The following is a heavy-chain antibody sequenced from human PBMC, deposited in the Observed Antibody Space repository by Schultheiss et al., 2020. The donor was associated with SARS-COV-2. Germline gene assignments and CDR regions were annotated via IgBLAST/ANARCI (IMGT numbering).Heavy chain of an antibody. CDR2: IYYSGST. CDR1: GGSISSYY. CDR3: ARDIHYYYYGMDV. J-gene: IGHJ6*02. Sequence: SETLSLTCTVSGGSISSYYWSWIRQPPGKGLEWIGYIYYSGSTNYNPSLKSRVTISVDTSKNQFSLKLSSVTAADTAVYYCARDIHYYYYGMDVWGQGTTVTVSS. V-gene: IGHV4-59*12.